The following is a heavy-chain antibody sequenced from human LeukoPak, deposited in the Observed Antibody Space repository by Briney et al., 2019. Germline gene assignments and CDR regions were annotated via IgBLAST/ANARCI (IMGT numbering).Heavy chain of an antibody. J-gene: IGHJ2*01. Sequence: PSETLSLTCAVSGYSISSGYYWAWIRQPPGKGLEWIGSIYHSGSTDYNTSLKSRVTISIDTSKNQFSLKLSSVTAADTAVYYCARHGGFYDFWSAITKYYFDLRGRGTLVTVSS. CDR3: ARHGGFYDFWSAITKYYFDL. V-gene: IGHV4-38-2*01. D-gene: IGHD3-3*01. CDR1: GYSISSGYY. CDR2: IYHSGST.